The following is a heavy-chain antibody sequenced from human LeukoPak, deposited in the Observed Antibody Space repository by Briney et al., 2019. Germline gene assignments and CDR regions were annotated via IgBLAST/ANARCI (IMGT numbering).Heavy chain of an antibody. J-gene: IGHJ4*02. V-gene: IGHV3-7*01. D-gene: IGHD6-13*01. Sequence: GGSLRLSCAASGLTFGSYWMTWVRQAPGKGLEWVAIINFDGSEKYYADSLKGRFTISRDNAENSLYLQMNSLRADDTALYYCARDGDSGWSLSHWGQGTLVTVSS. CDR1: GLTFGSYW. CDR2: INFDGSEK. CDR3: ARDGDSGWSLSH.